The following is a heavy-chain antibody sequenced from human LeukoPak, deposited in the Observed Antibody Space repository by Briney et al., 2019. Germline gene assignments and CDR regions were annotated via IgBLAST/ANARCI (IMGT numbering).Heavy chain of an antibody. J-gene: IGHJ3*02. D-gene: IGHD2-2*01. CDR1: GGSISSYY. CDR2: IYYSGST. V-gene: IGHV4-59*01. Sequence: SETLPLTCIVSGGSISSYYWSWIRQPPGKGLEWIGYIYYSGSTNYNPSLKSRVTISVDTSKNQFSLKLSSVTAADTAVYYCARAPIVVVPATTVPDAFDIWGQGTMVTVSS. CDR3: ARAPIVVVPATTVPDAFDI.